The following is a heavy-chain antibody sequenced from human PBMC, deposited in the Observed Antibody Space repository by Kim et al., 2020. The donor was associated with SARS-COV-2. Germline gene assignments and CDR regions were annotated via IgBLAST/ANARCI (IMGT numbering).Heavy chain of an antibody. J-gene: IGHJ6*02. Sequence: SETLSLTCTVSGGSISSSSYYWGWIRQPPGKGLEWIGSIYYSGSTYYNPSLKSRVTISVDTSKNQFSLKLSSVTAADTAVYYCATPLREASHGSGYYYYGMDVWGQGTTVTVSS. CDR3: ATPLREASHGSGYYYYGMDV. D-gene: IGHD3-10*01. CDR1: GGSISSSSYY. CDR2: IYYSGST. V-gene: IGHV4-39*01.